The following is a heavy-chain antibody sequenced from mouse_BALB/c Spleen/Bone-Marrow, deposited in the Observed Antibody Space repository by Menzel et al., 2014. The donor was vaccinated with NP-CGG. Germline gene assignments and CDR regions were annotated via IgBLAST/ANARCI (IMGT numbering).Heavy chain of an antibody. CDR3: TRSLRLFDY. D-gene: IGHD1-1*01. V-gene: IGHV6-6*02. Sequence: EVKVEESGGGLVQPGASMKLSCVASGFTFSNYWMNWVRQSPEKGLEWVAEIRLKSNNYATHYAESVKGRFTISRDDSKSSVYLQMNNLRAEDTGIYYCTRSLRLFDYWGQGTTLTVSS. J-gene: IGHJ2*01. CDR2: IRLKSNNYAT. CDR1: GFTFSNYW.